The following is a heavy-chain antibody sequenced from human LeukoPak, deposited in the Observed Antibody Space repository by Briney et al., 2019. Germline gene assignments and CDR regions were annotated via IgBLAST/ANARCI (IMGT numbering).Heavy chain of an antibody. V-gene: IGHV1-8*01. J-gene: IGHJ4*02. CDR3: TRGRGWLVPFNF. CDR1: GYTFTTYD. Sequence: ASVKVSCKASGYTFTTYDINWVRQAPGQGLEWMGWMNPKSGNTGVAQKVQGRLTMTRNSSTTTAYMELRGLRFEDTAVYYCTRGRGWLVPFNFWGQGTLVTLSS. D-gene: IGHD3-22*01. CDR2: MNPKSGNT.